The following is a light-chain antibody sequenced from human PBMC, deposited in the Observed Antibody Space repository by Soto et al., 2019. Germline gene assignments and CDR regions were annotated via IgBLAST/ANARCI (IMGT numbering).Light chain of an antibody. Sequence: DIQMSQSPSSLSAYVGDRVTITFRASQSISSYLNWYQQKPGKAPKLLIYAASSLQSGVPSRFSGSGSGTDFTLIIISLQPEDFATYYCQQSYSTPPTFGQGTKVDI. J-gene: IGKJ1*01. CDR3: QQSYSTPPT. CDR2: AAS. V-gene: IGKV1-39*01. CDR1: QSISSY.